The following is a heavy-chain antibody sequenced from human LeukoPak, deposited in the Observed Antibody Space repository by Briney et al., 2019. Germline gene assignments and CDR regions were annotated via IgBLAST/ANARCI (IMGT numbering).Heavy chain of an antibody. J-gene: IGHJ4*02. CDR3: ARVSYDFWSGYLDY. CDR2: INHSGST. D-gene: IGHD3-3*01. Sequence: SETLSLTCAVYGGSFSGYYRSWIRQPPGKGLEWIGEINHSGSTNYNPSLKSRVTISVDTSKNQFSLKLSSVTAADTAVYYCARVSYDFWSGYLDYWGQGTLVTVSS. CDR1: GGSFSGYY. V-gene: IGHV4-34*01.